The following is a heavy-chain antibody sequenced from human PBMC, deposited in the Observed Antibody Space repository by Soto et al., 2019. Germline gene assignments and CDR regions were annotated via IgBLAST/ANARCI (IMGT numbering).Heavy chain of an antibody. D-gene: IGHD3-10*01. CDR2: INPNSGGT. J-gene: IGHJ6*02. CDR1: GYTFTGYY. V-gene: IGHV1-2*04. CDR3: AGDQGPGSPIGYYYGMDV. Sequence: ASVKVSCKASGYTFTGYYMHWVRQAPGQGLEWKGWINPNSGGTNYAQKFQGWVTMTRDTSISTAYMELSRLRSDDTAVYYCAGDQGPGSPIGYYYGMDVWGQGTTVTVSS.